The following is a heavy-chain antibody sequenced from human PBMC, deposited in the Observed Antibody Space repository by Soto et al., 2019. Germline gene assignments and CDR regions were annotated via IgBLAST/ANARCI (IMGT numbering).Heavy chain of an antibody. CDR2: IYYSGST. D-gene: IGHD6-19*01. J-gene: IGHJ6*03. V-gene: IGHV4-59*01. Sequence: SETLSLTCTVSGGSISSYYWSWIRQPPGKGLEWIGYIYYSGSTNYNPSLKSRVTISVDTSKNQFSLKLSSVTAADTAVYYCARNKVAGRGSLILYYYYMDVWGKGTTVTVSS. CDR1: GGSISSYY. CDR3: ARNKVAGRGSLILYYYYMDV.